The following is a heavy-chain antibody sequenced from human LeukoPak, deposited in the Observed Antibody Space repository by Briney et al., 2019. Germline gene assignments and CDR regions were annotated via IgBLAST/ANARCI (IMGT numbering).Heavy chain of an antibody. Sequence: SETLSLTCAVYGGSFSGYYWSWVRQPPGKGLEWIGEINHSGSTNYNPSLKSRVTISVDTSKNQFSLKLTSVTAADTAVYYCARHVGVTRGRFDYWGQGTLVTVSS. J-gene: IGHJ4*02. V-gene: IGHV4-34*01. CDR3: ARHVGVTRGRFDY. D-gene: IGHD1-26*01. CDR1: GGSFSGYY. CDR2: INHSGST.